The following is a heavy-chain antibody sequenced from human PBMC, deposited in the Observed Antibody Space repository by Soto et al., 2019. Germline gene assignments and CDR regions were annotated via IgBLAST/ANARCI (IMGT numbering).Heavy chain of an antibody. D-gene: IGHD2-15*01. V-gene: IGHV3-21*01. CDR2: ISSSGRYI. Sequence: EVQVVESGGGLIKPGGSLRLSCAASGFTFTKSSMNWVRQAPGKGLEWVSSISSSGRYIYYADSMKGRFTTSRVNXKNSLYLQMNSLTVEDTAVYYGAGSGSGVYHDAFDLWGQGTMVTVSS. CDR3: AGSGSGVYHDAFDL. J-gene: IGHJ3*01. CDR1: GFTFTKSS.